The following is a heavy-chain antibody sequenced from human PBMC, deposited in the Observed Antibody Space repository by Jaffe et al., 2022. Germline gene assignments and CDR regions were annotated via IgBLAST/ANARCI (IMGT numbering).Heavy chain of an antibody. D-gene: IGHD1-26*01. Sequence: QVQLQESGPGLVKPSETLSLTCTVSGYSISSDYYWGWIRQPPGKGLEWIATISHSGSTYYNPSLKSRVTISLDTSKNQFSLKLSSVTAADTAVYYCARHSGTYWGPYGYWGQGTLVTVSS. V-gene: IGHV4-38-2*02. CDR2: ISHSGST. CDR3: ARHSGTYWGPYGY. J-gene: IGHJ4*02. CDR1: GYSISSDYY.